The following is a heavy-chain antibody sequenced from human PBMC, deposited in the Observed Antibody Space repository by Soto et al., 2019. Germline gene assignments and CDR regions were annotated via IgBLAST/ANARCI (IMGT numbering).Heavy chain of an antibody. J-gene: IGHJ4*02. Sequence: QVQLVESGGGVVQPGRSLRLSCAASGFTFSSYGMHWVRQAPGKGLAWVAVISYDGSNKYYADSVKGRFTISRDNSKNTLYLQMNSLRAEDTAVYYCAKDPEDYYYDSSGYFDYWGQGTLVTVSS. D-gene: IGHD3-22*01. CDR2: ISYDGSNK. CDR1: GFTFSSYG. V-gene: IGHV3-30*18. CDR3: AKDPEDYYYDSSGYFDY.